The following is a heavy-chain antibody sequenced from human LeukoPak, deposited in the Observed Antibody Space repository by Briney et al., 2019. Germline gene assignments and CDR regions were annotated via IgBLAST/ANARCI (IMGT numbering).Heavy chain of an antibody. CDR3: ARQAKQWPDYFDY. CDR1: GYSFTSYW. J-gene: IGHJ4*02. Sequence: KRGESLKISCKGSGYSFTSYWIGWVRQMPGKGLEWMGIIYPGDSDTRYSPSFQGQVTISADKSISTAYLQWSSLKASDTAMYYCARQAKQWPDYFDYWGQGTLVTVSS. D-gene: IGHD6-19*01. V-gene: IGHV5-51*01. CDR2: IYPGDSDT.